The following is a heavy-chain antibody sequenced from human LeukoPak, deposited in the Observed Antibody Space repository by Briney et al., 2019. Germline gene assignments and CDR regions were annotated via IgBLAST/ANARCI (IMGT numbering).Heavy chain of an antibody. J-gene: IGHJ6*03. CDR2: INPSGGST. V-gene: IGHV1-46*01. Sequence: ASVKVSCKASGYTFTSYYMHWVRQAPGQGLEWMGIINPSGGSTSYAQKFQGRVTMTRDMSTSTVYMELSSLRSEDTAVYYCATCSSIAARPGIVYYYYMDVWGKGTTVTVSS. D-gene: IGHD6-6*01. CDR3: ATCSSIAARPGIVYYYYMDV. CDR1: GYTFTSYY.